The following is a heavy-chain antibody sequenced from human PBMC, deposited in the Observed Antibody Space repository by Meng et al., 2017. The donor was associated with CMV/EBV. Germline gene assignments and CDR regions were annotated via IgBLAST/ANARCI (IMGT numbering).Heavy chain of an antibody. CDR1: GGSISSSSYY. CDR2: IYYSGST. D-gene: IGHD6-19*01. V-gene: IGHV4-39*07. Sequence: SETLSLTCTVSGGSISSSSYYWDWIRQPPGKGLEWIGSIYYSGSTYYNPSLKSRVTISVDTSKNQFSLKLSSVTAADTAVYYCARDQGSGWYYYYYGMDVWGQGTTVTVSS. J-gene: IGHJ6*02. CDR3: ARDQGSGWYYYYYGMDV.